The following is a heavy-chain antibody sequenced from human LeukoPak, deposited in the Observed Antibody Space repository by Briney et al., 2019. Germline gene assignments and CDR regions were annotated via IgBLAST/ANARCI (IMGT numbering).Heavy chain of an antibody. CDR1: GFTFSSYA. CDR3: AKDAVAPGSGGDYFDV. D-gene: IGHD3-10*01. J-gene: IGHJ4*02. Sequence: GGSLRLSCAASGFTFSSYAMTWVRQAPGKGLEWVSTIVASGGRTYYADSVKGRFTISRDNSKNTLFLQMNSLGAEDTALYYCAKDAVAPGSGGDYFDVWGQGTLVAVSS. CDR2: IVASGGRT. V-gene: IGHV3-23*01.